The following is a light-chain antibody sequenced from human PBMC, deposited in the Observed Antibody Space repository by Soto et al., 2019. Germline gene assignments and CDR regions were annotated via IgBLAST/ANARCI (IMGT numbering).Light chain of an antibody. CDR1: QSVSSN. CDR3: QQYNNWPRT. J-gene: IGKJ1*01. V-gene: IGKV3-15*01. Sequence: EIVMTQSPATLSVSPGERATVSCRARQSVSSNLAWYQQKPGQAPRLLMYGASTRATGIPARFSGRGSGTEFTLTISSLHSEDFAVYYCQQYNNWPRTFGQGTKVDI. CDR2: GAS.